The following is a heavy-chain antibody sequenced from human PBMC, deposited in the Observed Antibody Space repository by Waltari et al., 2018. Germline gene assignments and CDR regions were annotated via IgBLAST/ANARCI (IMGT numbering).Heavy chain of an antibody. CDR3: ARDEANNAGGAVPAANDY. CDR2: IIPILGIA. Sequence: QVQLVQSGAEVKKPGSPVTVSCKASGGTFSSYAISWVRQAPGQGLEWMGGIIPILGIANYAQKFQGRVTITADKSTSTAYMELSSLRSEDTAVYYCARDEANNAGGAVPAANDYWGQGTLVTVSS. V-gene: IGHV1-69*10. J-gene: IGHJ4*02. CDR1: GGTFSSYA. D-gene: IGHD2-2*01.